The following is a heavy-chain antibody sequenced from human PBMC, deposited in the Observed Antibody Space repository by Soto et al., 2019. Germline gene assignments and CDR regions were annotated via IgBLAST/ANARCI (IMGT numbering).Heavy chain of an antibody. Sequence: SETLAITCTFSVGSISIYYWSWIRQPAGKGLDWIGRIYTSGSTNYNPSLKSRVTMSVDTSKNQSSLKLSSVTAADTAVYYCARDESESGYGDYENWGQGTLVTVSS. CDR1: VGSISIYY. CDR3: ARDESESGYGDYEN. D-gene: IGHD4-17*01. CDR2: IYTSGST. J-gene: IGHJ4*02. V-gene: IGHV4-4*07.